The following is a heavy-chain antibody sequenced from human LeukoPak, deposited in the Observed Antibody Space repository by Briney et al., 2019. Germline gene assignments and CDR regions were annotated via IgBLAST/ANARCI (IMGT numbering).Heavy chain of an antibody. D-gene: IGHD4-17*01. CDR1: GGSISSSSYY. V-gene: IGHV4-39*01. CDR2: IYYSGST. Sequence: SETLSLTCTVSGGSISSSSYYWGWIRQPPGKGLEWIGSIYYSGSTYYNPSLKSRVTISVGTSKNQFSLKLSSVTAADTAVYYCARRSSTVTTVAFDIWGQGTMVTVSS. J-gene: IGHJ3*02. CDR3: ARRSSTVTTVAFDI.